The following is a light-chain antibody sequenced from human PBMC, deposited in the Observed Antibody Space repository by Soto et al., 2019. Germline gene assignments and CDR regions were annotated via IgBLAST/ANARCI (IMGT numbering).Light chain of an antibody. CDR1: QSVSSTY. CDR2: RTS. J-gene: IGKJ5*01. Sequence: IVLMQSPGPLSLSPGERATLSCRASQSVSSTYLAWYQQKPGQAPRLLIYRTSTRATGIPDRFSGSGSGTDFTLTISRLEPEDFAVYYCQQFGSSVTFGQGTRLEIK. CDR3: QQFGSSVT. V-gene: IGKV3-20*01.